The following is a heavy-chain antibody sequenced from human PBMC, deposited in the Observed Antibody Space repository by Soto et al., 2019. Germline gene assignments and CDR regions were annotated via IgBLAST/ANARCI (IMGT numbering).Heavy chain of an antibody. V-gene: IGHV4-59*01. D-gene: IGHD4-17*01. CDR2: IYYSGST. J-gene: IGHJ4*02. CDR1: GGSISSYY. Sequence: SETLSLTCTVSGGSISSYYWSWIRQPPRKGLEWIGYIYYSGSTNYNPSLKSRVTISVDTSKNQFSLKLSSVTAADTAVYYCARGRYGDSDIRWGQGTLVTVSS. CDR3: ARGRYGDSDIR.